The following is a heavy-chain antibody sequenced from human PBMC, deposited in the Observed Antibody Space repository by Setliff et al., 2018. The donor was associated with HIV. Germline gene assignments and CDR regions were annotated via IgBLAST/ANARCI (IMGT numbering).Heavy chain of an antibody. J-gene: IGHJ6*02. CDR2: MRNRDRGYTT. CDR1: GFSFSDYY. Sequence: PGGSLRLSCVGSGFSFSDYYMDWVRQAPGKGLEWVGRMRNRDRGYTTEYAASVRGRFSVSRDDSKNSLYLQRNSLKTEDTAVYYCAKDSTYYYGSGRSPLRPHYYYGMDVWGQGTTVTVSS. V-gene: IGHV3-72*01. D-gene: IGHD3-10*01. CDR3: AKDSTYYYGSGRSPLRPHYYYGMDV.